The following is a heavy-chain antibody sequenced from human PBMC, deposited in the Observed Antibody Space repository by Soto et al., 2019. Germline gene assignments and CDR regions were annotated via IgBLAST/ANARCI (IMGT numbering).Heavy chain of an antibody. CDR1: GYTLASYY. CDR2: INPNTGDT. CDR3: ANPGYCSGGSCPSRYFQH. J-gene: IGHJ1*01. Sequence: XSVKVSCKASGYTLASYYVHWVRQAPDQGLEWMGWINPNTGDTYFAQKFQDRVTMTRDTSISTAYMEVGSLRAEDTAVYYCANPGYCSGGSCPSRYFQHWGQGNLVTVSS. D-gene: IGHD2-15*01. V-gene: IGHV1-2*02.